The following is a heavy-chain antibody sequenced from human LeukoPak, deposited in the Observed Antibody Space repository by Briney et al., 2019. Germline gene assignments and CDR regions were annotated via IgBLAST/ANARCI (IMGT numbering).Heavy chain of an antibody. CDR2: INPNSGGT. D-gene: IGHD1-1*01. Sequence: ASVKVSCKASGYTFTGYYMHWVRQAPGQGLEWMGWINPNSGGTNYAQKFQGRVTITRNTSISTAYMELSSLRSEDTAVYYCARAPNGAFDYWGQGTLVTVSS. V-gene: IGHV1-2*02. CDR1: GYTFTGYY. J-gene: IGHJ4*02. CDR3: ARAPNGAFDY.